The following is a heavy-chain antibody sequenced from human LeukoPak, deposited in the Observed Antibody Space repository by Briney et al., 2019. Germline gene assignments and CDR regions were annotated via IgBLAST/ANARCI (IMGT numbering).Heavy chain of an antibody. D-gene: IGHD2-15*01. CDR3: ARDTSPSLEEAVEVVVEY. Sequence: PVASVKVSCKASGYTFTGYYMHWVRQAPGQGLEWMGWINPNSGGTNYAQKFQGRVTMTRDTSISTAYMELSRLRSDDTAVYYCARDTSPSLEEAVEVVVEYWGQGTLVTVSS. V-gene: IGHV1-2*02. CDR1: GYTFTGYY. CDR2: INPNSGGT. J-gene: IGHJ4*02.